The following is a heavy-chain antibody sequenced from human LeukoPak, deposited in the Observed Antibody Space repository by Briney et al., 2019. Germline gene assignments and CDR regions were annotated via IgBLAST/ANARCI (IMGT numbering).Heavy chain of an antibody. V-gene: IGHV3-74*01. CDR2: ISGDGSTT. J-gene: IGHJ6*02. Sequence: GGSLRLSCAASGFTFSHYWMYWVRQAPGTGLVWVSLISGDGSTTSYADSVKGRFTISRDNAKNSLYLQMNSLRAEDTAVYYCARDSRCSSTSCYADFYYYYYYGMDVWGQGTTVTVSS. CDR3: ARDSRCSSTSCYADFYYYYYYGMDV. D-gene: IGHD2-2*01. CDR1: GFTFSHYW.